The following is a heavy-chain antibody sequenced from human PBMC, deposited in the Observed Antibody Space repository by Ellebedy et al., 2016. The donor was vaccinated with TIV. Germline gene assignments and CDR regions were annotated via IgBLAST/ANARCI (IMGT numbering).Heavy chain of an antibody. J-gene: IGHJ6*02. CDR1: GYTFTGYG. CDR3: ARERSGSGSYYNYFGMDV. D-gene: IGHD1-26*01. CDR2: ISTYNGNT. V-gene: IGHV1-18*04. Sequence: AASVKVSCKASGYTFTGYGICWVRQAPGQGLEWMGWISTYNGNTKVAQKVQGRVTMTTDTSTSTAYMELRSLRSDDTAVYYCARERSGSGSYYNYFGMDVWGQGTTVTVSS.